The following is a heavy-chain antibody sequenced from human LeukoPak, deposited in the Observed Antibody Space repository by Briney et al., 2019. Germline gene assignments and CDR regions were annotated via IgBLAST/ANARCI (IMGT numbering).Heavy chain of an antibody. Sequence: SETLSLTCAVYGGSFSGYYWSWIRQPPGKGLEWIGEINHSGGTNYNPSLKSRVTISVDTSKSQFSLKLSSVTAADTAVYYCARGYSGGVDYWGQGTLVTVSS. J-gene: IGHJ4*02. CDR2: INHSGGT. CDR1: GGSFSGYY. V-gene: IGHV4-34*01. D-gene: IGHD5-18*01. CDR3: ARGYSGGVDY.